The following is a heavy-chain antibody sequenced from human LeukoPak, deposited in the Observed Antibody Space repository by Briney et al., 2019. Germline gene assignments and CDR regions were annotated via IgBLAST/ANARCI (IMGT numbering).Heavy chain of an antibody. V-gene: IGHV3-21*04. CDR3: ARDAVAARGEFDV. CDR2: ISSSSTFK. Sequence: GGSLRLSCTTSGFTFSTFAMNWIRQAPGKGLECVSSISSSSTFKYRADSLKGRFAISRDNAKNTLYLQMNSLTADDTAVYYCARDAVAARGEFDVWGQGTLVTVSS. J-gene: IGHJ1*01. D-gene: IGHD6-6*01. CDR1: GFTFSTFA.